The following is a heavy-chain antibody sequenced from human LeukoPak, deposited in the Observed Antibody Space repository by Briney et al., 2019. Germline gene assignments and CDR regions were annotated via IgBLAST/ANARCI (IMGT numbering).Heavy chain of an antibody. CDR3: VCSPGIAVAGSWLDYGMDV. J-gene: IGHJ6*02. V-gene: IGHV3-30*09. CDR2: MSDDGSKK. Sequence: GRSLRLSCAASGFPVSRSAMHWVRQAPGKGLEWVAIMSDDGSKKYYADSVKGRFAVSRDNSKNTLYLEMNSLRTEDSAIYYCVCSPGIAVAGSWLDYGMDVWGQGTTVTVSS. CDR1: GFPVSRSA. D-gene: IGHD6-19*01.